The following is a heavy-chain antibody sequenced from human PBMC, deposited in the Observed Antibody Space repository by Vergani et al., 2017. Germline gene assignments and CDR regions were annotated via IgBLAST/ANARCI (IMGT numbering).Heavy chain of an antibody. CDR2: IKQDGSEK. D-gene: IGHD5/OR15-5a*01. CDR3: AKSQYLRVPNWFDP. CDR1: GFTFSSYW. J-gene: IGHJ5*02. V-gene: IGHV3-7*03. Sequence: VQLVESGGGLVKPGGSLRLSCAASGFTFSSYWMSWVRQAPGKGLEWVANIKQDGSEKYYVDSVKGRFTISRDNAKNSLYLQMNSLRAEDTAVYYCAKSQYLRVPNWFDPWGQGTLVTVSS.